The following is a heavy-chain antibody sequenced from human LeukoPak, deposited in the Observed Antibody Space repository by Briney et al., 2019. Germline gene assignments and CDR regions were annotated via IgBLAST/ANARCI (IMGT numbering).Heavy chain of an antibody. D-gene: IGHD6-13*01. Sequence: TLSLTCXXXXXSFSGYYWSWIRQPPGKGLEWIGEINHSGSTNYNPSLKSRVTISVDTSKNQFSLKLSSATAADTAVYYCARGPRIAAAGTFLYWGQGTLVTVSS. CDR1: XXSFSGYY. J-gene: IGHJ4*02. CDR3: ARGPRIAAAGTFLY. V-gene: IGHV4-34*01. CDR2: INHSGST.